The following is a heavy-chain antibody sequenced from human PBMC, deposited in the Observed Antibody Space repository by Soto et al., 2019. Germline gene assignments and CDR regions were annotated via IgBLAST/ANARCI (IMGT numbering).Heavy chain of an antibody. D-gene: IGHD6-6*01. Sequence: ASVKVSCKASGYTFTTYAFSWVRQAPGQGLEWMGWIRAYNGNINYAQKFQGRVTMTRDTSIITAYMELSRLRSDDTAIYYCARGSDSNSNWFDPWGPGTLVTVSS. CDR1: GYTFTTYA. CDR3: ARGSDSNSNWFDP. CDR2: IRAYNGNI. V-gene: IGHV1-18*01. J-gene: IGHJ5*02.